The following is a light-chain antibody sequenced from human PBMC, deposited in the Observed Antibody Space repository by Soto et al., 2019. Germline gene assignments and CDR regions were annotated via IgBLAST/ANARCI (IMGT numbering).Light chain of an antibody. CDR3: QQANSFSSWT. J-gene: IGKJ1*01. CDR1: QSISTY. Sequence: DIQMTQSPSSLSASVGDRVTITCRTSQSISTYLNWYEQKPGKAPKLLIYDASSLESGVPSRFSGSGSGTDFTLTISSLQPEDFATYYCQQANSFSSWTFGQGTKVDIK. V-gene: IGKV1-12*02. CDR2: DAS.